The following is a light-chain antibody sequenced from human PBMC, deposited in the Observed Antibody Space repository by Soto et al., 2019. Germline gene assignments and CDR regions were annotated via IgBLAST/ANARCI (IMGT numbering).Light chain of an antibody. CDR3: QESYSTPSVT. V-gene: IGKV1-39*01. Sequence: DIQMTQSPSSMSVSVGDRVTITCRASQSISAYLNWYQQKPGKAPKLLIYAASSLQSGVPSRFSGSGSGTDFTLTISSLQPEDFATYYCQESYSTPSVTFGPGTKEDIK. CDR2: AAS. CDR1: QSISAY. J-gene: IGKJ3*01.